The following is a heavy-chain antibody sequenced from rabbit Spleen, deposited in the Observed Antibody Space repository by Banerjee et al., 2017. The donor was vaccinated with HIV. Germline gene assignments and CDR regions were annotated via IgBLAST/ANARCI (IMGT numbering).Heavy chain of an antibody. Sequence: QEQLVESGGGLVQPEGSLTLTCTASGFSFSEKEGMCWVRQALGKGLEWIGCIATITGSGSIYYAYWILGRFTMSRSTSLNTVDLTVTRLTDADTATYFCGRGWNGDGYPTTYFHLWGQGTLVTVS. J-gene: IGHJ4*01. CDR1: GFSFSEKEG. D-gene: IGHD6-1*01. CDR3: GRGWNGDGYPTTYFHL. CDR2: IATITGSGSI. V-gene: IGHV1S43*01.